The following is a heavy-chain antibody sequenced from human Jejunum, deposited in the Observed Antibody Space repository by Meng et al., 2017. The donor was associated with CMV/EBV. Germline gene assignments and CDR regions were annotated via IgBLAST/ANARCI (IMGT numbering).Heavy chain of an antibody. CDR1: GFNFSIFS. D-gene: IGHD6-6*01. Sequence: SGAASGFNFSIFSMSWVRQAPGKGLEWVASMRQDGSEKYYVDFVKGRFTISRDNAKNSLYLQMNSLRVEDTAMYYCAEGIASRLRGQGTMVTVSS. CDR2: MRQDGSEK. CDR3: AEGIASRL. J-gene: IGHJ4*02. V-gene: IGHV3-7*01.